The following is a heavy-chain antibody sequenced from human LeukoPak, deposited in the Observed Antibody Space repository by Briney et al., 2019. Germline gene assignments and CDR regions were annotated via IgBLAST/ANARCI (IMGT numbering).Heavy chain of an antibody. CDR1: GDSITTTSYY. V-gene: IGHV4-39*01. Sequence: SETLSLTCSVSGDSITTTSYYWGWIRQPPGKGLEWIGNIYYTGTTLCNPSLKDRVTVSADTSKSQFSLELTSVTAADTALYYCARMYGVFDYWGQGILVTVSS. D-gene: IGHD2-8*01. CDR3: ARMYGVFDY. CDR2: IYYTGTT. J-gene: IGHJ4*02.